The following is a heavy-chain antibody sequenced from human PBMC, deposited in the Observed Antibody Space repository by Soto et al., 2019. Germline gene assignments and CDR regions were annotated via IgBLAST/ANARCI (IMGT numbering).Heavy chain of an antibody. Sequence: GESLKISCKGSGYSFTSYWIGWVRQMPGKGLEWMGIIYPGDSDTRYSPSFQGQVTISADKSISSAYLQWSSLKASDTAMYYCATNGSNYYYGMDVWGQGTTVTVSS. D-gene: IGHD3-10*01. J-gene: IGHJ6*02. CDR2: IYPGDSDT. V-gene: IGHV5-51*01. CDR3: ATNGSNYYYGMDV. CDR1: GYSFTSYW.